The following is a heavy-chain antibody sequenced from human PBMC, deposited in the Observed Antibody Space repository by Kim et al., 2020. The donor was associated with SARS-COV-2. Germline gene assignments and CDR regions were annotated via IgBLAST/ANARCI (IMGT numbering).Heavy chain of an antibody. V-gene: IGHV4-59*01. Sequence: SETLSLTCTVSGGSISSYYWSWIRQPPGKGLEWIGYIYYSGSTNYNPSLKSRVTISVDTSKNQFSLKLSSVTAADTAVYYCARGLYTYYDILTGTWFDTWGQGTLVTVSS. J-gene: IGHJ5*02. D-gene: IGHD3-9*01. CDR1: GGSISSYY. CDR2: IYYSGST. CDR3: ARGLYTYYDILTGTWFDT.